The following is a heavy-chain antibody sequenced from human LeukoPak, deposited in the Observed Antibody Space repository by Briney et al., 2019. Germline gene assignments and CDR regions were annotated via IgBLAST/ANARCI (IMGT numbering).Heavy chain of an antibody. CDR1: GYSFTSYW. CDR3: ARRESRSATNWLDP. CDR2: IYPGDSDT. J-gene: IGHJ5*02. D-gene: IGHD6-13*01. Sequence: GESLKISFKGSGYSFTSYWIGWVRQMPGKGLEWMGIIYPGDSDTRYSPSFQGPVTTSADKSIRTAYLQWSSLKASDTAMNYCARRESRSATNWLDPWGQGTLVTVPP. V-gene: IGHV5-51*01.